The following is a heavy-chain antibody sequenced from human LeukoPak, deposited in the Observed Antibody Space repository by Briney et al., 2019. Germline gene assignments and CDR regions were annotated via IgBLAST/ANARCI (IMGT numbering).Heavy chain of an antibody. V-gene: IGHV3-11*01. Sequence: PGGSLRLSCAASGFTFSDYYMSWIRQVPGKGLEWVSHISSSGSTIYYAVSVKGRFTISRDNAKNSLYLQMNSLRAEDTAVYYCAREATDYYDSSGYYCDYWGQGTLVTVSS. CDR3: AREATDYYDSSGYYCDY. CDR2: ISSSGSTI. D-gene: IGHD3-22*01. CDR1: GFTFSDYY. J-gene: IGHJ4*02.